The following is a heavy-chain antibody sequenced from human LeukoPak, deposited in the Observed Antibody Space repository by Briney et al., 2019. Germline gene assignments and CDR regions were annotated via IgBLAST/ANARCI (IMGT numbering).Heavy chain of an antibody. V-gene: IGHV5-51*01. CDR3: ARRGISPYREFDY. CDR1: GYSFTSYW. Sequence: GESLQISCKGSGYSFTSYWIGWVRQMPGKGLEWMGIIYPGDSDTRYSPSFQGQVTISADKSISTAYLQWSSLKASDTAMYYCARRGISPYREFDYWGQGTLVTVSS. J-gene: IGHJ4*02. CDR2: IYPGDSDT. D-gene: IGHD1-26*01.